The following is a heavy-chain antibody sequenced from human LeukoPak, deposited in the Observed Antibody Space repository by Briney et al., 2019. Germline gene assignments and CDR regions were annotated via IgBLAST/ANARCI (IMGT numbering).Heavy chain of an antibody. D-gene: IGHD3-3*01. CDR3: ARGATIFGVVINSFDY. Sequence: GGSLRLSCAASGFTFSSYSMNWVRQAPGKGLEWVSSISSSSSYIYYADSAKGRFTISRDNAKNSLFLQMNSLRAEDTAVYYCARGATIFGVVINSFDYWGQGTQVTVSS. CDR1: GFTFSSYS. V-gene: IGHV3-21*06. J-gene: IGHJ4*02. CDR2: ISSSSSYI.